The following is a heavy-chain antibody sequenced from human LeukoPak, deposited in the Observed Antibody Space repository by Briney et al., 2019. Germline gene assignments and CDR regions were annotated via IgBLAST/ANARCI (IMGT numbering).Heavy chain of an antibody. CDR1: GYTFAGYY. CDR2: INPNSGGT. CDR3: ARKGPNSSNWYYFDY. Sequence: ASVKVSCKASGYTFAGYYMHWVRQAPGQGLEWMGWINPNSGGTNYAQKFQGRVTMTRDTSITTAYMELSSLTSDDTAVYYCARKGPNSSNWYYFDYWGQGILVTVSS. V-gene: IGHV1-2*02. D-gene: IGHD6-13*01. J-gene: IGHJ4*02.